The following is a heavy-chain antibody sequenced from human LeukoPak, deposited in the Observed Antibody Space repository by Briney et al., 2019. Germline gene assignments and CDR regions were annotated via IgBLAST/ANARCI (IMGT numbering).Heavy chain of an antibody. J-gene: IGHJ3*02. CDR1: GGTFSSYA. D-gene: IGHD3-22*01. CDR3: AREFRQTNKYDSSGYSTYDAFDI. V-gene: IGHV1-69*01. CDR2: IIPIFGTA. Sequence: RASVKVSCKASGGTFSSYAISWVRQAPGQGLEWMGGIIPIFGTANYAQKFQGRVTITADESTSTAYMELSSLRSEDTAVYYCAREFRQTNKYDSSGYSTYDAFDIWGQGTMVTVSS.